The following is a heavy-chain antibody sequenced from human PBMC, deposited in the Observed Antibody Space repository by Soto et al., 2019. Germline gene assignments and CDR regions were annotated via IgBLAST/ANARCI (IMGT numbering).Heavy chain of an antibody. D-gene: IGHD2-2*01. CDR2: ITGSTGTT. Sequence: EVQVLESGGGSVQPGGSLRLSCAASGFTFSSFAMSWVRHAPGNGLEWVSEITGSTGTTYYADSVKGRFIISRDKSKNTVHLQMNSLRVEDTAVYYCAKDTSSSPYYMDVWGKGTTVTVSS. V-gene: IGHV3-23*01. CDR1: GFTFSSFA. CDR3: AKDTSSSPYYMDV. J-gene: IGHJ6*03.